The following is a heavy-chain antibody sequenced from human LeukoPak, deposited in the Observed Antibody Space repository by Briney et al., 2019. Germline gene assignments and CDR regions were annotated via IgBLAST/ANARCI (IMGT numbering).Heavy chain of an antibody. CDR2: IYYSGST. D-gene: IGHD3-16*02. Sequence: SETLSLTCTVSGGSISSYYWSWIRQPPGKGLEWIGYIYYSGSTNYNPSLKSRVTISVDTSKNQFSLKLSSATAADTAVYYCARALYDDYVWGSYRYFDYWGQGTLVTVSS. CDR1: GGSISSYY. J-gene: IGHJ4*02. V-gene: IGHV4-59*01. CDR3: ARALYDDYVWGSYRYFDY.